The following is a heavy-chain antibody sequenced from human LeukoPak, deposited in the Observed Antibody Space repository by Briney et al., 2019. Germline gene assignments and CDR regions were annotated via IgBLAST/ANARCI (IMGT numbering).Heavy chain of an antibody. J-gene: IGHJ4*02. CDR2: IWYDGSNK. D-gene: IGHD4-17*01. CDR3: ARETTVTTSLDY. V-gene: IGHV3-33*01. Sequence: GGSLRLSCAASGFTFSSSGMHWVRQAPGKGLEWVAVIWYDGSNKYYADSVKGRFTISRDNSKNTLYLQMNSLRAEDTAVYYCARETTVTTSLDYWGQGTLVTVSS. CDR1: GFTFSSSG.